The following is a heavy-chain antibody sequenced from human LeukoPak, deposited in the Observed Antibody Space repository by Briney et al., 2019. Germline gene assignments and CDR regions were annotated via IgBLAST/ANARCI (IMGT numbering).Heavy chain of an antibody. CDR1: GYTFTSYG. Sequence: ASVKVSCKASGYTFTSYGISWVRQAPGQGLEWMGWISAYNGNTNYAQKLQGRVTMTTDTSTSTAYMGLRSLGSDDTAVYYCVRDLSGHIVVVTAIRGDAFDIWGQGTMVTVSS. J-gene: IGHJ3*02. CDR3: VRDLSGHIVVVTAIRGDAFDI. V-gene: IGHV1-18*01. D-gene: IGHD2-21*02. CDR2: ISAYNGNT.